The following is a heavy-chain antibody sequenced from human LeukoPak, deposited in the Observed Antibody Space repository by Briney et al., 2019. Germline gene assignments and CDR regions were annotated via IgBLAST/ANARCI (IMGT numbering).Heavy chain of an antibody. Sequence: ASVKVSCKASGYTFTTYAMNWVRQTPGQGLEWMGWIHPSTGNPTYAQGFTRRFVFSLDTSVSTTYLQISSLKAEDTAVYYCARAFQSLGGLSLPDYWGQGTLVTVSS. D-gene: IGHD3-16*02. CDR1: GYTFTTYA. CDR3: ARAFQSLGGLSLPDY. J-gene: IGHJ4*02. CDR2: IHPSTGNP. V-gene: IGHV7-4-1*02.